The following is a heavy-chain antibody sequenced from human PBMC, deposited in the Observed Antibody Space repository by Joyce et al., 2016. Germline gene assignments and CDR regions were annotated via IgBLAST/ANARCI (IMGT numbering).Heavy chain of an antibody. CDR2: IFPGNSQT. CDR1: GNNFANSW. V-gene: IGHV5-51*01. Sequence: EVQLVQSGAEVKKPGESLKISCSDSGNNFANSWIGWVRQMPGRGLEWLGMIFPGNSQTIYSPSFEGRVTSSADKSVTTTYLQWSSLRASDTAIYYCARLRQGDWGQGTPVTVTS. D-gene: IGHD1-26*01. CDR3: ARLRQGD. J-gene: IGHJ4*02.